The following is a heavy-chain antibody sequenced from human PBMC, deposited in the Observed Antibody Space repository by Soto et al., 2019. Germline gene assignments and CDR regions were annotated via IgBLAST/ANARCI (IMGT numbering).Heavy chain of an antibody. CDR1: GGSISSGGYY. Sequence: NPSETLSLTCTVSGGSISSGGYYWSWIRQHPGKGLEWIGYIYYSGSTYYNPSLKSRVTISVDTSKNQFSLKLSSVTAADTAVYYCASLYSSSSSWFDPWGQGTLVTVSS. V-gene: IGHV4-31*03. D-gene: IGHD6-6*01. CDR2: IYYSGST. CDR3: ASLYSSSSSWFDP. J-gene: IGHJ5*02.